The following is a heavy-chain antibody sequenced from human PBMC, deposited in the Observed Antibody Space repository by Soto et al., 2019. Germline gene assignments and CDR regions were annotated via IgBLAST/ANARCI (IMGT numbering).Heavy chain of an antibody. Sequence: ASVKVSCKVSGYTLTELSMHWVRQAPGKGLEWMGGFDPEDGETIYAQKFQGRVTMTEDTSTDTAYMELSSLRSEDTAVYYCATLPKYCSGGSCYSSPNWFDPWGQGXLVTVSS. D-gene: IGHD2-15*01. CDR2: FDPEDGET. V-gene: IGHV1-24*01. CDR1: GYTLTELS. J-gene: IGHJ5*02. CDR3: ATLPKYCSGGSCYSSPNWFDP.